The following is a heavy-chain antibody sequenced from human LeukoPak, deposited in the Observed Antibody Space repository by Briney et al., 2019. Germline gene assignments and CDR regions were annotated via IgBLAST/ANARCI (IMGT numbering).Heavy chain of an antibody. Sequence: GGSLRLSCAASGFTFSSYSMNWVRQAPGKGLEWVSYISSSSSTIYYADSVKGRFTISRDNAKNSLYLQMNSLRAEDTAVYYCARDRGYYGSGSYGVWFDPWGQGTLVTVSS. CDR2: ISSSSSTI. J-gene: IGHJ5*02. V-gene: IGHV3-48*01. D-gene: IGHD3-10*01. CDR1: GFTFSSYS. CDR3: ARDRGYYGSGSYGVWFDP.